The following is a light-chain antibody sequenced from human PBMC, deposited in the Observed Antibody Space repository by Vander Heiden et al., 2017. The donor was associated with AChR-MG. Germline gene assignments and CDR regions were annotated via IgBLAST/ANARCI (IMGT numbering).Light chain of an antibody. CDR3: SSYTTSSTL. V-gene: IGLV2-14*01. CDR2: DVN. CDR1: SSDVGGYNY. J-gene: IGLJ2*01. Sequence: QSALTQPASVSGSPGQSITLSCTGTSSDVGGYNYVSWYQQHPGKAPKLMIYDVNKRPSGVSDRFSGSKSGNTASLTISGLQAEDEADYYCSSYTTSSTLFGGGTKLTVL.